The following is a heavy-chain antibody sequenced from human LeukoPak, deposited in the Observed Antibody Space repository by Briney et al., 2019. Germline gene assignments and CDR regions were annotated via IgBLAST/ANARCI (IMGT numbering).Heavy chain of an antibody. V-gene: IGHV3-48*02. CDR1: GFTFSSYS. CDR3: ARDWEGTGLSHFDY. J-gene: IGHJ4*02. Sequence: GGSLRLSCAASGFTFSSYSMNWVRQAPGKGLEWVSYISSSSSTIYYADSVKGRFTISRDNAKNSLYLQMNSLRDEDTAVYYCARDWEGTGLSHFDYWGQGTLVTVSS. D-gene: IGHD1-26*01. CDR2: ISSSSSTI.